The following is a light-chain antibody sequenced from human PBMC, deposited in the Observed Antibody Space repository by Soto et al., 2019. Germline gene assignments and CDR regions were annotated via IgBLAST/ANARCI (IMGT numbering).Light chain of an antibody. J-gene: IGKJ1*01. V-gene: IGKV1-12*01. CDR2: AAS. Sequence: DIQMTQSPSSVSASVGDRVTITCRASQPISSWLAWYQQKPGEAPKLLIFAASTLQSGVPSRFSGRGAGTHFPLTISSLQPEDSAIYYCQLANSFPTFGRGTRVDIK. CDR1: QPISSW. CDR3: QLANSFPT.